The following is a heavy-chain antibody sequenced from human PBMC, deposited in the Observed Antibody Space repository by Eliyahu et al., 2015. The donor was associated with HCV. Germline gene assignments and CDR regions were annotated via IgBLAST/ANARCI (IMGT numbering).Heavy chain of an antibody. J-gene: IGHJ6*02. CDR2: INHSGST. Sequence: QVQLQQWGAGLLKPSETLSLTCAVYGGSFSGYYWSWIRQPPGKGLEWIGEINHSGSTNYNPSLKSRVTISVDTSKNQFSLKLSSVTAADTAVYYCARGISSSWYTRKGYGMDVWGQGTTVTVSS. CDR3: ARGISSSWYTRKGYGMDV. D-gene: IGHD6-13*01. CDR1: GGSFSGYY. V-gene: IGHV4-34*01.